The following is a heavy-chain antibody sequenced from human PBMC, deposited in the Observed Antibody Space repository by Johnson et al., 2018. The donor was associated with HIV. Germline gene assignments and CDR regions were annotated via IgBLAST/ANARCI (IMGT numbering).Heavy chain of an antibody. V-gene: IGHV3-66*02. CDR3: ARDLLIAYCGGDCWDAFDI. J-gene: IGHJ3*02. Sequence: VQLVESGGGLVQPGGSLRLSCAASGFTVSSNYMSWVRQAPGKGLEWVSVIYSGGSTYYADSVKCRFTISRYNSKNTLSLQMNSLRAEDTAGYYCARDLLIAYCGGDCWDAFDIWCQWTMVTVSS. CDR1: GFTVSSNY. CDR2: IYSGGST. D-gene: IGHD2-21*02.